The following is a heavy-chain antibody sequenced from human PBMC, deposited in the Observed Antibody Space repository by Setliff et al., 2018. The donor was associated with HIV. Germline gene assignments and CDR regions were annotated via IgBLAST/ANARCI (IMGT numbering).Heavy chain of an antibody. CDR3: ARLLDYYYMDV. V-gene: IGHV3-48*01. Sequence: GGSLRLSCAASGFTFSTYSMNWVRQAPGKGLEWVSYISSSTSTIYYADSAKGRFTISRDNAKNSLYLQMNSLRAEDTAVYYCARLLDYYYMDVWGKGTTVTVSS. CDR2: ISSSTSTI. CDR1: GFTFSTYS. J-gene: IGHJ6*03.